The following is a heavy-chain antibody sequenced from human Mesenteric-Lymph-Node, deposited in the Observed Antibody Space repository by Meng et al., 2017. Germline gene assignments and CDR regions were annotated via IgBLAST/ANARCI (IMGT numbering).Heavy chain of an antibody. Sequence: QVQLQEPGPGLSEPSQTLSLPCTVSGGSMSSGNYYWSWIRQPPGKGLEWIGYIHHSGSAYYNPSLKSRVSISVDTSKNQFSLNLNSMTAADTAVYYCASFDHIPRRNYFDYWGQGTLVTVSS. D-gene: IGHD2-21*01. CDR2: IHHSGSA. V-gene: IGHV4-30-4*01. CDR3: ASFDHIPRRNYFDY. J-gene: IGHJ4*02. CDR1: GGSMSSGNYY.